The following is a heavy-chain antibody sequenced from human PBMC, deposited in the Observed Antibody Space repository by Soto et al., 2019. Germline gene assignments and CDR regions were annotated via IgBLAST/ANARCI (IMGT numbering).Heavy chain of an antibody. CDR2: ISGSGGST. CDR1: GFTFSSHA. CDR3: AKDRPPTVTTAS. V-gene: IGHV3-23*01. J-gene: IGHJ4*02. D-gene: IGHD4-17*01. Sequence: GGSLILSCAVSGFTFSSHAMSWVRQAPGKGLEWVSAISGSGGSTYYADSVKGRFTISRDNSKNTLYLQMNSLRAEDTAVYYCAKDRPPTVTTASWGQGTLVTVSS.